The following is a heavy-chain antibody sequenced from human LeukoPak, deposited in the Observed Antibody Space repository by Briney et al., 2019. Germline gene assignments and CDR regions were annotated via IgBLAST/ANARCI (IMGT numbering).Heavy chain of an antibody. Sequence: PGGSLRLSCAASGFTLSSYWMHWVRQAPGKGLVWVSRINSDGSSTGYADSVKGRFTISRDNAKNTLYLQMNSLRAEDTAIYYCTRATGSYYAPFDSWGQGTLVTVSS. CDR1: GFTLSSYW. CDR2: INSDGSST. V-gene: IGHV3-74*01. J-gene: IGHJ4*02. CDR3: TRATGSYYAPFDS. D-gene: IGHD1-26*01.